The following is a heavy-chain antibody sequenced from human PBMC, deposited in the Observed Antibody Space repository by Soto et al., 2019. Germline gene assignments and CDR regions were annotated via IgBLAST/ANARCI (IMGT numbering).Heavy chain of an antibody. CDR3: ARVSDILTDLDY. V-gene: IGHV4-34*01. CDR2: INHSGST. Sequence: SETLSLTCAVYGGSFSGYYWSWIRQPPGKGLEWIGEINHSGSTNYNPSLKSRVTISVDTSKNQFSLKLSSVTAADTAVYYCARVSDILTDLDYWGQGTLVTVSS. CDR1: GGSFSGYY. J-gene: IGHJ4*02. D-gene: IGHD3-9*01.